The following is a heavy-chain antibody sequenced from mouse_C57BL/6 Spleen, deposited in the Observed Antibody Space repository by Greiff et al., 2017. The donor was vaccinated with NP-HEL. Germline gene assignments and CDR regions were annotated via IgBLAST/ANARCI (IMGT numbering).Heavy chain of an antibody. CDR3: ARQGDGSTFYWYFDV. CDR1: GFTFSSYG. J-gene: IGHJ1*03. Sequence: EVMLVESGGDLVKPGGSLKLSCAASGFTFSSYGMSWVRQTPDKRLEWVATISSGGSYTYYPDSVKGRFTISRDNAKNTLYLQMSSLKSEDTAMYYGARQGDGSTFYWYFDVWGTGTTVTVSS. D-gene: IGHD1-1*01. CDR2: ISSGGSYT. V-gene: IGHV5-6*02.